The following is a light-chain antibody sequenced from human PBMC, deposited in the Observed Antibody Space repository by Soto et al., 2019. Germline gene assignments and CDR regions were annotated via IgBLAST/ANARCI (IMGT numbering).Light chain of an antibody. CDR3: SSYPSRSIPMYV. J-gene: IGLJ1*01. CDR1: SSDVGGYNY. CDR2: DVS. Sequence: QSVLTQPASVSGSPRQSITISCTGTSSDVGGYNYVSWYQQHPGKAPKLMIYDVSNRPSGVSNRFSGSKSGNTASLTISGLQAEDEADEYCSSYPSRSIPMYVLRTGTNVTV. V-gene: IGLV2-14*01.